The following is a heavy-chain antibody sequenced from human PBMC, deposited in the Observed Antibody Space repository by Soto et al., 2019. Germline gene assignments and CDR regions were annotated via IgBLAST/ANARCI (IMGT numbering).Heavy chain of an antibody. CDR1: GYTFTRYA. Sequence: GPVKVSCKASGYTFTRYAMHWVRQAPGQRLEWMGWINAGNGNTKYSQKFQGRVTITRDTSASTAYMELSSLRSEDTAVYYCARDGAVADNSNFDYWGQGILVTVSS. J-gene: IGHJ4*02. D-gene: IGHD6-19*01. CDR2: INAGNGNT. V-gene: IGHV1-3*01. CDR3: ARDGAVADNSNFDY.